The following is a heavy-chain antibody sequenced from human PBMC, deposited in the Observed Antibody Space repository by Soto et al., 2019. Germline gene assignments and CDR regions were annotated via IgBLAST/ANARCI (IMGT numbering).Heavy chain of an antibody. D-gene: IGHD4-17*01. V-gene: IGHV4-30-2*01. CDR3: ARTPYGGYFDR. CDR1: GGPINSGGFS. J-gene: IGHJ4*02. Sequence: NPSETLSLTCAVSGGPINSGGFSWSWIRQPPGKGLEWIGYIYQSGSTYYIPSLKSRVTLSVDTSNNRFSLKMNSVTAADTAVYYCARTPYGGYFDRWGQGTQVTVSS. CDR2: IYQSGST.